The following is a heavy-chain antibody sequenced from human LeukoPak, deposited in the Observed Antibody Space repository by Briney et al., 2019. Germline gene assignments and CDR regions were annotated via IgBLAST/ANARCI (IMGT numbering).Heavy chain of an antibody. Sequence: GGSLILSCTASDFSFDTSSMTWVRQAPGKGLEWVSVIDKSGGNIHYVDSAKGRFTISRDNSKNTLYLQMNNLRVEDTAIYYCAKYSQTGDPSDCWGQGTLVAVSS. V-gene: IGHV3-23*01. CDR1: DFSFDTSS. J-gene: IGHJ4*02. D-gene: IGHD7-27*01. CDR2: IDKSGGNI. CDR3: AKYSQTGDPSDC.